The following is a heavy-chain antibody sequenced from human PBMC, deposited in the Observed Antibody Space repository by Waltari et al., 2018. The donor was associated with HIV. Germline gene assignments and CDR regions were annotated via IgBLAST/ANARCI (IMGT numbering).Heavy chain of an antibody. CDR2: FWADGVEI. Sequence: QVQLVESGGGAVQPGTSLTLSCAVSGLPFATVGLHWVRQSPGKGLEWLAVFWADGVEISYADSVKGRFTISKDSSQKTLYLHLTSLRAEDTALYYCARGYSSSRWIPLYHWGRGTLVTVSS. CDR3: ARGYSSSRWIPLYH. V-gene: IGHV3-33*01. CDR1: GLPFATVG. J-gene: IGHJ4*02. D-gene: IGHD6-6*01.